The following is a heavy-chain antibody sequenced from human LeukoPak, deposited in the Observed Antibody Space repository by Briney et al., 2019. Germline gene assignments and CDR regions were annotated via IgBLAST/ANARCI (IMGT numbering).Heavy chain of an antibody. Sequence: GGSPRLSCAASGFTFSSYAMSWVRQAPGKGLEWVSAISGSGGSTYYADSVKGRFTISRDNSKNTLYLQMNSLRAEDTAVYYCAKDLGQWPHYYFDYWGQGTLVTVSS. CDR1: GFTFSSYA. CDR2: ISGSGGST. V-gene: IGHV3-23*01. D-gene: IGHD6-19*01. J-gene: IGHJ4*02. CDR3: AKDLGQWPHYYFDY.